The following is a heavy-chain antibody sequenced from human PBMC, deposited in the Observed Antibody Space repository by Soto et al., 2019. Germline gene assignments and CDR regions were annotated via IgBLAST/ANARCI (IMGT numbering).Heavy chain of an antibody. D-gene: IGHD6-13*01. CDR3: ARAGAAAGSYYFDY. CDR1: GGSIISYY. V-gene: IGHV4-59*01. Sequence: SETLSLTCTVSGGSIISYYWSWIRQPPGKGLEWIGYIYYSGSTNYNPSLKSRVTISVDTSKNQFSLKLSSVTAADTAVYYCARAGAAAGSYYFDYWGQGTVVTVSS. CDR2: IYYSGST. J-gene: IGHJ4*02.